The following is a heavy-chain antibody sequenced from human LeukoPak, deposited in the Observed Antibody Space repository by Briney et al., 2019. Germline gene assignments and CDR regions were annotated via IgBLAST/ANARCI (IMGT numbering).Heavy chain of an antibody. CDR2: IWYDGSNK. CDR1: GLTFSSYG. CDR3: AKDPSPSGNYLDY. J-gene: IGHJ4*01. D-gene: IGHD1-26*01. Sequence: GGSLRLSCAASGLTFSSYGMHWVRQAPGKGLKWVAVIWYDGSNKYYADSVKGRFTISRDNSKNTLYLQMNSLRAEDTAVYYCAKDPSPSGNYLDYWGQGTLVTVSS. V-gene: IGHV3-33*06.